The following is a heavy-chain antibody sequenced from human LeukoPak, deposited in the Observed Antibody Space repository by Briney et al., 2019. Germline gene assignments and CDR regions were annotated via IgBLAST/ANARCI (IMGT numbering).Heavy chain of an antibody. V-gene: IGHV3-74*01. Sequence: GGSLRLSCAASGFTFSSYWMHWVRQAPGKGLVWVSRINTDGSTITYADSVEGRFTISRDNAKNTLNLQMNSLRAEDTAVYYCARDTYGGSSDYWGQGTLVTVSS. J-gene: IGHJ4*02. D-gene: IGHD4-23*01. CDR2: INTDGSTI. CDR1: GFTFSSYW. CDR3: ARDTYGGSSDY.